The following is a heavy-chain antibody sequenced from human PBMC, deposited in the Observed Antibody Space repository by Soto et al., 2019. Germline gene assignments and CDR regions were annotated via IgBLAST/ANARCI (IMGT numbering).Heavy chain of an antibody. D-gene: IGHD2-15*01. J-gene: IGHJ4*02. CDR2: IYYSGST. CDR1: GGSISSSSYY. CDR3: ARRWGSAADD. Sequence: SETLSLTCTVSGGSISSSSYYWGWIRQPPGKGLEWIGSIYYSGSTYYNPSLKSRVTISVGTSKNQFSLKLSSVTAADTAVYYCARRWGSAADDWGQGTLVTVSS. V-gene: IGHV4-39*01.